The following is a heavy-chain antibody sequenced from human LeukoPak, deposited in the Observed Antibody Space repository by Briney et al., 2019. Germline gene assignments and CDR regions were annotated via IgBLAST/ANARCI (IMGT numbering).Heavy chain of an antibody. CDR2: IFPSGGEI. CDR1: GFTFSTFA. D-gene: IGHD2-8*02. CDR3: ATYRQVLLPFES. J-gene: IGHJ4*02. Sequence: QPGGSLRLSCAASGFTFSTFAMIWARQPPGKGLEWVSSIFPSGGEIHYADSVRGRFTISRDNSKSTLSLQMNSLRAEDTAIYYCATYRQVLLPFESWGQGTLVTVSS. V-gene: IGHV3-23*01.